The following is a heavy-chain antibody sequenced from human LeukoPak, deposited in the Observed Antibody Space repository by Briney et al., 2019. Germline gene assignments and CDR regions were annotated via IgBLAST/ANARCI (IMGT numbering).Heavy chain of an antibody. CDR1: GFTFRKYA. CDR2: INDSGSST. V-gene: IGHV3-23*01. J-gene: IGHJ4*02. CDR3: TKGLYGSGSSPDF. D-gene: IGHD3-10*01. Sequence: AGGSLRLSCAVSGFTFRKYAMTWVRQAPGKGLEWVSGINDSGSSTYYADSVNGRLTISRDNAKNTVYLQMNILRVEDTAVYYCTKGLYGSGSSPDFWGQGTLVTVSS.